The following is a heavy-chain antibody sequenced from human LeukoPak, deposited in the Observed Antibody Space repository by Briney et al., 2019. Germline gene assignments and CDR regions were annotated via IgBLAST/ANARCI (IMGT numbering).Heavy chain of an antibody. V-gene: IGHV1-2*02. CDR1: GYTFTGYY. CDR3: ARTIAAGLVYFQH. CDR2: INPNSGDT. Sequence: GASVKVSCKASGYTFTGYYMHWVRQAPGQRLEWMGWINPNSGDTNYAQKFQGRVTMTRDTSISTAYTELRSLRSDDTAVYYCARTIAAGLVYFQHWGQGTLVTVSS. J-gene: IGHJ1*01. D-gene: IGHD6-13*01.